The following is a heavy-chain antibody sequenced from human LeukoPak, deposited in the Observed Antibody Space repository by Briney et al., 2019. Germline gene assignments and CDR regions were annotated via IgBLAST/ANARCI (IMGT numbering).Heavy chain of an antibody. CDR2: ISPGDSDT. CDR1: GYTFTSYW. CDR3: ARSFLSGQQLHFDY. D-gene: IGHD6-13*01. V-gene: IGHV5-51*01. Sequence: GESLKISCKGSGYTFTSYWIGWVRQMPGKGLEWMGIISPGDSDTRYSPSFQGQVTISADKSISTAYLQWSSLTASDTAIYYCARSFLSGQQLHFDYWGQGSLVSVSS. J-gene: IGHJ4*02.